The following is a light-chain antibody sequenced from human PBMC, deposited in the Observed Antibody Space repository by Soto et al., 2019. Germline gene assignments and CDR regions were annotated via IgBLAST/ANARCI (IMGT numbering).Light chain of an antibody. CDR3: QQYRNSPIT. V-gene: IGKV3-20*01. J-gene: IGKJ5*01. Sequence: EVVLTQSPGTLSLSPGERVTLSCRASQSVNNNFLAWYQQKPGQAPRLVIYGASSRATGIPDRFSGSGSGADFTLTISRLEPEDFAVYYCQQYRNSPITFGQGTRLEIK. CDR2: GAS. CDR1: QSVNNNF.